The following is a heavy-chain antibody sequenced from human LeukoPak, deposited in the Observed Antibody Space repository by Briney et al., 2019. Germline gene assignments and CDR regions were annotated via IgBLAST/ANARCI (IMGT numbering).Heavy chain of an antibody. V-gene: IGHV3-48*01. CDR2: INSVSRII. D-gene: IGHD1-7*01. Sequence: GGSLRLSCAVSGFTISSYSMNWVRQAPGKGPEWVSFINSVSRIIYYADSVKGRFTISRDNAKNSLYLQMNSLRAEDMAVYYCVNYNWHSLYDSWGQGTLVTVSS. CDR1: GFTISSYS. CDR3: VNYNWHSLYDS. J-gene: IGHJ5*01.